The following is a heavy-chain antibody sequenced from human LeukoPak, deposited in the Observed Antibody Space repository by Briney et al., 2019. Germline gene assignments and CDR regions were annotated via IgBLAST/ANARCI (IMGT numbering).Heavy chain of an antibody. Sequence: GGSLRLSCAASGFTFSSYGMHWVRQAPGKGLEWVAVIWYDGSNKYYADSVKGRFTISRDNSKNTLYLQMNSLRAEDTAVYYCTANLKFDWLYYYYGMDVWGQGTTVTVSS. J-gene: IGHJ6*02. V-gene: IGHV3-33*01. D-gene: IGHD3-9*01. CDR2: IWYDGSNK. CDR3: TANLKFDWLYYYYGMDV. CDR1: GFTFSSYG.